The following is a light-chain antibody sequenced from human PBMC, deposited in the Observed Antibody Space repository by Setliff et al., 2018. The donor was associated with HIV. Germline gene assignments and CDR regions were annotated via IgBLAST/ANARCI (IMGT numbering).Light chain of an antibody. J-gene: IGLJ2*01. V-gene: IGLV2-18*02. CDR2: EVS. CDR3: SSYSSSSTLV. Sequence: QSVLTQPPSVSGSPGQSVTISCTGTSSDIGNYKRVSWYQQPPGTAPKLIIYEVSNRPSGVPDRFSGSKSANTASLTISGLQAEDEAHYYCSSYSSSSTLVFGGGTK. CDR1: SSDIGNYKR.